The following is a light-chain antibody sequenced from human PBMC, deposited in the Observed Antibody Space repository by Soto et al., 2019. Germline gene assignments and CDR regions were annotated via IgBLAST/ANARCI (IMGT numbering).Light chain of an antibody. CDR3: QQYNSYST. V-gene: IGKV1-5*01. CDR1: QSISSW. Sequence: DIQMTQSPSTLSASVGDRVTITCRASQSISSWLAWYQQKTGKAPKLLIYDASSLESGVPSRFSGSGSGTEFTLTISSLQPDDFATYYCQQYNSYSTFGQGTKLEIK. J-gene: IGKJ2*01. CDR2: DAS.